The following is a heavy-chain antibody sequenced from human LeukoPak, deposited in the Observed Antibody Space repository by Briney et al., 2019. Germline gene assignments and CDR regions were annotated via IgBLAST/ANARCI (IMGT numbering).Heavy chain of an antibody. CDR1: GFTFSNRS. Sequence: PGGSLRLSCAASGFTFSNRSMSWVRQAPGKGLEWVSTIGASDGTTYYADSVKGRFTISRDNSKNTLYLQMNSLRAEDTAIYYCAKLLPNCGQGTLVTVSS. V-gene: IGHV3-23*01. J-gene: IGHJ4*02. CDR3: AKLLPN. CDR2: IGASDGTT.